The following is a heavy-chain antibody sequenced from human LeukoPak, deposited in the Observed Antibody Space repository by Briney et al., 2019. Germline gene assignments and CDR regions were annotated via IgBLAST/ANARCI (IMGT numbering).Heavy chain of an antibody. V-gene: IGHV1-18*01. CDR1: GCTFTSYG. CDR3: ARLLIRSIAVAGAEYFQH. J-gene: IGHJ1*01. D-gene: IGHD6-19*01. Sequence: ASVTVSCMASGCTFTSYGISWVRQAPGQGLEWMGWISGYTSNTHYAQKLQGRVTMTTDTSTSTAYLELRSLRSDHTPVYYCARLLIRSIAVAGAEYFQHWGQGTLVTVSS. CDR2: ISGYTSNT.